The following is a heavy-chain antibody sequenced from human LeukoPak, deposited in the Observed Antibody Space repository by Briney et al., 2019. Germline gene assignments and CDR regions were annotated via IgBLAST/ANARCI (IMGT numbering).Heavy chain of an antibody. Sequence: SETLSLTCAVSGASISSSNWWTWVRQPPGKGLEWIGSISYSGSSYYIPSLESRVTISVDTSKNQFSLRLSSVTAADTAVYYCARHGIPAAGTLGYFGYWGQGTLVTVSS. D-gene: IGHD6-13*01. J-gene: IGHJ4*02. V-gene: IGHV4-39*01. CDR2: ISYSGSS. CDR1: GASISSSNW. CDR3: ARHGIPAAGTLGYFGY.